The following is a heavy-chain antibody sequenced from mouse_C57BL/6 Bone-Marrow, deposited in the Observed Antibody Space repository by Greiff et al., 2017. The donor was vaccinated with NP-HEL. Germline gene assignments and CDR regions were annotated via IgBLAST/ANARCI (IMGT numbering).Heavy chain of an antibody. CDR2: INPGSGGT. J-gene: IGHJ4*01. CDR3: ARPDGYYGDY. CDR1: GYAFTNYL. V-gene: IGHV1-54*01. D-gene: IGHD2-3*01. Sequence: QVQLQQSGAELVRPGTSVKVSCKASGYAFTNYLIEWVKQRPGQGLEWIGVINPGSGGTNYNEKFKGKATLTADKSSSTAYMQLSSLTSEDSAVYFGARPDGYYGDYWGQGTSVTVSS.